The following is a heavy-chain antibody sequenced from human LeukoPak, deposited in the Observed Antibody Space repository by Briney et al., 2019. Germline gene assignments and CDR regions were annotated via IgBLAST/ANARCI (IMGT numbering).Heavy chain of an antibody. CDR1: GFTFSDCD. Sequence: GGSLRLSCTASGFTFSDCDMSWVRQAPGKGLEWVSSISYRSSPIYYADPVKGRFTISRDNAKNSLYLQMDSLRAGDTAVYYCARAYPPLRTAAAGDQWGQGTLVTVSS. CDR3: ARAYPPLRTAAAGDQ. J-gene: IGHJ4*02. V-gene: IGHV3-21*01. CDR2: ISYRSSPI. D-gene: IGHD6-13*01.